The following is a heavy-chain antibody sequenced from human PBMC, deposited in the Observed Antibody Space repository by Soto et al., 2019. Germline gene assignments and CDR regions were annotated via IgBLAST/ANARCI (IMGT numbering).Heavy chain of an antibody. CDR2: INAGNGNT. Sequence: QVQLVQSGAEVKKPGASVKVSCKASGYTFTSYAMHWVRQAPGQRFEWMGWINAGNGNTKYSQKFQGRVTITRDTSASTAYMELSSLRSEDTAVYYGAGGLNGYLHYFDYWGQGTLVTVSS. D-gene: IGHD5-18*01. CDR3: AGGLNGYLHYFDY. V-gene: IGHV1-3*01. J-gene: IGHJ4*02. CDR1: GYTFTSYA.